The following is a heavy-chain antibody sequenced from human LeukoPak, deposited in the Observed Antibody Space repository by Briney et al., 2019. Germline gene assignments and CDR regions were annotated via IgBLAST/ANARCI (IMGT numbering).Heavy chain of an antibody. CDR1: GFTFSSYT. Sequence: GGSLRLSCAASGFTFSSYTMSWVRQAPGKGLEWVSAISGSGGSTYYADSVKGRFTISRDNSKNTLYLQMNSLRAEDTAVYYCAKGPANIVVVVAANWFDPWGQGTLVTVSS. CDR2: ISGSGGST. D-gene: IGHD2-15*01. CDR3: AKGPANIVVVVAANWFDP. V-gene: IGHV3-23*01. J-gene: IGHJ5*02.